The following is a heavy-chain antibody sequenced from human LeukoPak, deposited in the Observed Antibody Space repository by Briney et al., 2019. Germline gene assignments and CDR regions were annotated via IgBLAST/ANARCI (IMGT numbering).Heavy chain of an antibody. CDR2: IATDSSSM. CDR3: AGDDYNDKAGTLK. CDR1: GFTFSRHG. V-gene: IGHV3-48*01. D-gene: IGHD5-24*01. J-gene: IGHJ4*02. Sequence: PGGSLRLSCAASGFTFSRHGMNWFRQAPGKGLDWVSYIATDSSSMYYADSVRGRFTVSRDNAKNSMYLQMDALRADDTGLYHCAGDDYNDKAGTLKWGQGTLVTVSS.